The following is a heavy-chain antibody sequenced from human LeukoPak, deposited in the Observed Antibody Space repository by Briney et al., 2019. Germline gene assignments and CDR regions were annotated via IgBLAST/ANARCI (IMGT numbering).Heavy chain of an antibody. Sequence: TSVKVSCKASGITFSSSAVQWVRQARGQGLEWIGWIVVGSGNTNYAQKFQERVTITRDMSTSTAYMELSSLRSEDTAVYYCAREVGTAMVPDYWGQGTLVTVSS. CDR2: IVVGSGNT. J-gene: IGHJ4*02. CDR1: GITFSSSA. CDR3: AREVGTAMVPDY. D-gene: IGHD5-18*01. V-gene: IGHV1-58*01.